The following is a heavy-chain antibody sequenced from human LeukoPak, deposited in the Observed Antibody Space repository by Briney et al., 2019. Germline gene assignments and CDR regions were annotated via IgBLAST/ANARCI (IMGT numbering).Heavy chain of an antibody. Sequence: GGSLRLSCAASGFTFSSYWMSWVRQAPGKGLEWVANIKQDGSEKYYVDSVKGRFTISRDNAKNSLYLQMNSLRAEDTAVYYCGRSYSSSWHTCYDYWGQGTLVTVSS. CDR3: GRSYSSSWHTCYDY. V-gene: IGHV3-7*01. CDR2: IKQDGSEK. J-gene: IGHJ4*02. CDR1: GFTFSSYW. D-gene: IGHD6-13*01.